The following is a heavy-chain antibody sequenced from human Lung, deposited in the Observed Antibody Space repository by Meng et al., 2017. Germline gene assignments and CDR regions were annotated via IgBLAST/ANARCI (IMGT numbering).Heavy chain of an antibody. J-gene: IGHJ4*02. D-gene: IGHD4-11*01. CDR1: GGTFRDYY. CDR3: ARGPTTMAHDFDY. Sequence: HVQVQRWVAGLCKHSKTLPLTCVVSGGTFRDYYWSWIRPLPGKGLEWIGEINHSGSTNYNPSLESRATISVDTSQNNLSLKLSSVTAADSAVYYCARGPTTMAHDFDYWGQGTLVTVSS. V-gene: IGHV4-34*01. CDR2: INHSGST.